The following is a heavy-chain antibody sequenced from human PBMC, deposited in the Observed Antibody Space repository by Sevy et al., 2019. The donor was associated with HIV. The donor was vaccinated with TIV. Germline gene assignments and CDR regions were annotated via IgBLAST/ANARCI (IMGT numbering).Heavy chain of an antibody. CDR1: GGSISSYY. CDR2: IYYSGST. CDR3: ARDGYNEGIFDY. J-gene: IGHJ4*02. V-gene: IGHV4-59*01. Sequence: SETLSLTCTVSGGSISSYYWSWIRQPPGKALEWIGYIYYSGSTNYNPSLKSRVTISVDTSKNQFSLKLSSVTAADTAVYYCARDGYNEGIFDYWGQGTLVTVSS. D-gene: IGHD5-12*01.